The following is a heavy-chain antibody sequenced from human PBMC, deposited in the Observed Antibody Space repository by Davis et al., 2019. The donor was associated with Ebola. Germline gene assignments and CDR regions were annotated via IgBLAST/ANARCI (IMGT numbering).Heavy chain of an antibody. D-gene: IGHD6-19*01. Sequence: GESLKISCAASGFTFDDYGMSWVRQAPGKGLEWVSGINWNGGSTGYADSVKGRFTISRDKAKNSLYLQMNSLRAEDTALYYCARGGGYSSGWYNYWGQGTLVTVSS. CDR3: ARGGGYSSGWYNY. V-gene: IGHV3-20*04. CDR1: GFTFDDYG. CDR2: INWNGGST. J-gene: IGHJ4*02.